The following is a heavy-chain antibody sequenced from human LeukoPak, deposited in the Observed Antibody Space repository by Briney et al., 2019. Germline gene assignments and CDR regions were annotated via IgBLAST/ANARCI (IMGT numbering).Heavy chain of an antibody. Sequence: SQTLSLTCAVSGGSISSGTYSWSWIRQPPEKGLEWIGYISHSGSTYYNPSLKSRVTMSVDTSKNQFSLKLSSVTAADTAVYYCAREKSPDFWSGYSDYFDYWGQGTLVTVSS. CDR1: GGSISSGTYS. CDR3: AREKSPDFWSGYSDYFDY. CDR2: ISHSGST. D-gene: IGHD3-3*01. V-gene: IGHV4-30-2*01. J-gene: IGHJ4*02.